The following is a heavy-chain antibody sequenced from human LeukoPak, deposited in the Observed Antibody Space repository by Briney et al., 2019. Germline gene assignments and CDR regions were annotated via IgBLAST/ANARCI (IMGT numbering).Heavy chain of an antibody. CDR2: IKSKTDGGTT. V-gene: IGHV3-15*01. CDR1: GFTLSNAW. CDR3: VTLSIAGRRGDY. J-gene: IGHJ4*02. D-gene: IGHD6-6*01. Sequence: KPGGSLRLSCAASGFTLSNAWMSWVRQAPGKGLEWVGRIKSKTDGGTTDYAAPVKGTFTISRDDSKNMLYLQMNSLKTEDTAVYYCVTLSIAGRRGDYWGQGTLVTVSS.